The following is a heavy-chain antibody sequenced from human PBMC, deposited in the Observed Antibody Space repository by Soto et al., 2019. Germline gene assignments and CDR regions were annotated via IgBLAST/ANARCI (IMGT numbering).Heavy chain of an antibody. V-gene: IGHV3-23*01. D-gene: IGHD3-3*01. CDR2: ISGSGGST. Sequence: GGSLRLSCAASGFTFSSYAMSWVRQAPGKGLEWVSAISGSGGSTYYADSVKGRFTIYRDNSKNTLYLQMNILRAEDTAVYYCAKDPSALRFLEWLWVGGDGMDVWGQGTTVTVSS. J-gene: IGHJ6*02. CDR1: GFTFSSYA. CDR3: AKDPSALRFLEWLWVGGDGMDV.